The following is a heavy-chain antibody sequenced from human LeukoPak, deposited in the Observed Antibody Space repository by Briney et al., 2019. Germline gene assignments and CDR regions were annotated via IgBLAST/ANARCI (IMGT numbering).Heavy chain of an antibody. CDR2: IICVGGGT. CDR1: GFTFNSYS. J-gene: IGHJ4*02. V-gene: IGHV3-23*01. Sequence: PGGSLRLSCAASGFTFNSYSMSWVRQAPGKGLEWVASIICVGGGTYYADSGKGRFTISRDNAKNTQYWEMNSLRAEDTAVYYCAKDLGRYRNHYFDYWGQGTLVTVSS. CDR3: AKDLGRYRNHYFDY. D-gene: IGHD1-26*01.